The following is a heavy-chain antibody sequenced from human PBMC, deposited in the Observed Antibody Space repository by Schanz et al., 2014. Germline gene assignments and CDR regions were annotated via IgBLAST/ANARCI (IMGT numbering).Heavy chain of an antibody. CDR3: ARDQSPYPNSSDVRYLDY. J-gene: IGHJ4*02. Sequence: QVQLVQSGAEVKKPGASVKVSCKASGYTFTSYGISWVRQAPGQGLEWMGWISPYNGNTNYAQKLQGRVTMTADTSTSTAYMDLRSLRSDDTAVYYCARDQSPYPNSSDVRYLDYWGQGSLVTVSS. V-gene: IGHV1-18*01. D-gene: IGHD6-6*01. CDR1: GYTFTSYG. CDR2: ISPYNGNT.